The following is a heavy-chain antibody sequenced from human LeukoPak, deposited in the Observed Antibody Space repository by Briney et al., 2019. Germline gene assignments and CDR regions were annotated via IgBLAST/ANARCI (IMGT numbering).Heavy chain of an antibody. V-gene: IGHV3-30*02. CDR1: GFTYSSYG. Sequence: GGSLRLSCAASGFTYSSYGMHWVHQAPGKELEWVAFIRYDGSNKYYADSVKGRFTISRDNSKNTLYLQMNSLRAEDTAVFYCAKDDCFSTSCYYFDYWGQGTLVTVSS. CDR2: IRYDGSNK. D-gene: IGHD2-2*01. J-gene: IGHJ4*02. CDR3: AKDDCFSTSCYYFDY.